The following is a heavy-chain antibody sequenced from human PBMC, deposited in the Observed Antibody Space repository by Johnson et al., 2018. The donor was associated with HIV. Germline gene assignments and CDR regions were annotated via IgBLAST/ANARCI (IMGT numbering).Heavy chain of an antibody. CDR1: GFTLSTYG. CDR3: AVGIQLWFASEGDAFDI. J-gene: IGHJ3*02. CDR2: ISRDGGTE. D-gene: IGHD5-18*01. Sequence: VQLVESGGGLVQPGRSLRLSCVASGFTLSTYGMHWVRQAPGKGLEWVAFISRDGGTEYYADSVKGRFAISRDNAKSTLYLLMNYLTPEDTAMYYCAVGIQLWFASEGDAFDIWGQGAMVSVSS. V-gene: IGHV3-30*03.